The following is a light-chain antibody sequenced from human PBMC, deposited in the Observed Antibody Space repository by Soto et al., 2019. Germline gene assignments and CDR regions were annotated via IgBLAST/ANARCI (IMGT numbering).Light chain of an antibody. CDR1: ESLTRGS. CDR3: QQYARSPWT. Sequence: EIVMTQSPATLSVSPGERATLSCRASESLTRGSLAWYQQKPGQTPRLLIHGASSRATGIPDRFSGSGSGTDFTLTISRLEPEDFAVYWCQQYARSPWTFGQGTKVDIK. J-gene: IGKJ1*01. V-gene: IGKV3-20*01. CDR2: GAS.